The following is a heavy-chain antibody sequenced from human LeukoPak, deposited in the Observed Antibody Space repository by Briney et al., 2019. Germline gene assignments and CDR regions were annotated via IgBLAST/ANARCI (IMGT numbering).Heavy chain of an antibody. V-gene: IGHV3-48*03. CDR3: ARDFGDIVVVPAAPNYYYYGMDV. Sequence: GGSLRLSCAASGFTFSSYEMNWVRQAPGKGLEWVSYISSSGSTICYADSVKGRFTISRDNAKNSLYLQMNSLRAEDTAVYYCARDFGDIVVVPAAPNYYYYGMDVWGQGTTVTVSS. D-gene: IGHD2-2*01. CDR2: ISSSGSTI. CDR1: GFTFSSYE. J-gene: IGHJ6*02.